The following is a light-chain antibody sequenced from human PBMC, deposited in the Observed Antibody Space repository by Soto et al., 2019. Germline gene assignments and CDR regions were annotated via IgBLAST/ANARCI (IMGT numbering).Light chain of an antibody. V-gene: IGKV1-9*01. CDR3: LQLQRTPFS. Sequence: QLTQSPSSLSASVGDRVTITCRASQDVSRYLDWYQQNAGKAPKLLIYGASTLQSGVPSRFSGFVSGTQFTLTIGRLQPDDFATYHCLQLQRTPFSFGPGTKVDV. J-gene: IGKJ3*01. CDR2: GAS. CDR1: QDVSRY.